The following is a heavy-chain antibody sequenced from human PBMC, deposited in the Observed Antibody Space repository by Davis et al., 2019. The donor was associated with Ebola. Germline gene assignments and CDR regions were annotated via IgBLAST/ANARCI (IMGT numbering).Heavy chain of an antibody. J-gene: IGHJ4*02. V-gene: IGHV3-21*01. CDR1: GFTFSSYS. CDR2: ISTSSSYI. D-gene: IGHD3-16*02. CDR3: ARERLGELSLSPTAPYYFDS. Sequence: PGGSLRLSCPASGFTFSSYSMNWVRQAPGKGLEWVSSISTSSSYIYYADSVKGRITISRDNAKNSLFLQMNGLRAEDTAIYYCARERLGELSLSPTAPYYFDSWGQGTLVTVSS.